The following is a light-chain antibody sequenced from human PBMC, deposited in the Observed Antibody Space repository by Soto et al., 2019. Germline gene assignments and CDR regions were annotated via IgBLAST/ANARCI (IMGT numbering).Light chain of an antibody. CDR3: QQYDNSPLT. CDR2: GAS. V-gene: IGKV3-20*01. J-gene: IGKJ4*01. Sequence: EIVLTQSPGTLSLSPGESGTLSCRASQSVSSYSLAWYQQKRGQAPRLLMYGASRRASGIPDRFAGSGSGTDFTLTISRLEPEDFAVYYCQQYDNSPLTLGGGTKVDIK. CDR1: QSVSSYS.